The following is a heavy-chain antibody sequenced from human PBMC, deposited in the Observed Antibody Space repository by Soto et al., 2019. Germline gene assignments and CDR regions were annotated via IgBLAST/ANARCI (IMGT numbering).Heavy chain of an antibody. J-gene: IGHJ4*02. Sequence: PSETLSLTCTVSGGSSSNSNYHWGWIRQPPGKGLEWIGSIYYLGNTYYNPSLKSRVTISVDTSKSHFSLKVSSVTAADTAVYYCARLTVGNPGDSWGQGTLVTVSS. CDR1: GGSSSNSNYH. V-gene: IGHV4-39*02. CDR3: ARLTVGNPGDS. D-gene: IGHD2-21*02. CDR2: IYYLGNT.